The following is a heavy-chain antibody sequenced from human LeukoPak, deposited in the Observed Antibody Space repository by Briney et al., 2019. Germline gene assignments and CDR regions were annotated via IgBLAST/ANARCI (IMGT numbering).Heavy chain of an antibody. CDR1: GFTFSSYA. V-gene: IGHV3-9*01. CDR3: ARGGVSSSPIPLFDY. D-gene: IGHD6-6*01. CDR2: ISWNSGSI. Sequence: GGSLRLSCAASGFTFSSYAMSWVRQAPGKGLEWVSGISWNSGSIGYADSVKGRFTISRDNAKNSLYLQMNSLRAEDTAVYYCARGGVSSSPIPLFDYWGQGTLVTVSS. J-gene: IGHJ4*02.